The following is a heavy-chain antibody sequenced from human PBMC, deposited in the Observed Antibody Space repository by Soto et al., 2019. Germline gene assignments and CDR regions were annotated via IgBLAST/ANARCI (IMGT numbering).Heavy chain of an antibody. CDR1: GGNISNHY. V-gene: IGHV4-59*11. D-gene: IGHD5-12*01. CDR3: ARGLRSLSFDY. CDR2: IYYSGST. J-gene: IGHJ4*02. Sequence: PSQTHPLRYTVAGGNISNHYWSWIRQPPGKGLEWIGYIYYSGSTNYNPSLKSRVTISVDKSKNQFSLKLSSVTAADTAVYYCARGLRSLSFDYWGQGTLVTVSS.